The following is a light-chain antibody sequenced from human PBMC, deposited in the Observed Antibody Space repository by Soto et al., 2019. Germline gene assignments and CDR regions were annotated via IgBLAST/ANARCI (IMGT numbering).Light chain of an antibody. CDR3: QKYNSAPYT. Sequence: DIPMTQSPSSLSASVGDRVTIACRASQGLSNYLAWYQQKPGKVPKLLIYAASTLQSGVPSRFSGSGSGTDSTLTISSLQPEDVATYYCQKYNSAPYTFGQGTKLEIK. CDR2: AAS. J-gene: IGKJ2*01. CDR1: QGLSNY. V-gene: IGKV1-27*01.